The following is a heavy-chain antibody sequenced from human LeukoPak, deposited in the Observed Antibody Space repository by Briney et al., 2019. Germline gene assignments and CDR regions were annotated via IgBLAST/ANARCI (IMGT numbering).Heavy chain of an antibody. CDR1: GFTFTSYA. D-gene: IGHD5-12*01. CDR3: AREVRAYGGYSQSDY. Sequence: GGSLRLSCAASGFTFTSYAMSWVRQAPGKGLEWVSGISGSGGSTYYADSVKGRFTISRDNSKNTLYLQMNSLRAEDTAVYYCAREVRAYGGYSQSDYWGQGTLVTVSS. CDR2: ISGSGGST. J-gene: IGHJ4*02. V-gene: IGHV3-23*01.